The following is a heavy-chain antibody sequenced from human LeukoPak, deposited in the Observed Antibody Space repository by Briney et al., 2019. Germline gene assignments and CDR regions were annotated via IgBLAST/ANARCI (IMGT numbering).Heavy chain of an antibody. CDR1: GGSISYSSNY. Sequence: SETLSLTCTVSGGSISYSSNYWVWIRQPPGKGLEWIGSIYYSGTTHYNPFLKSRVTISIDTSKNQFTLNRRSVTAAGTAVYYCASGYDYVGWFDPWGQGIPVIVSA. J-gene: IGHJ5*02. CDR3: ASGYDYVGWFDP. V-gene: IGHV4-39*01. CDR2: IYYSGTT. D-gene: IGHD5-12*01.